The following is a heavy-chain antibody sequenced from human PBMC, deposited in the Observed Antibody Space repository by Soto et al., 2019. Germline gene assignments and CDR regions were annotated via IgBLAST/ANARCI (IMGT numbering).Heavy chain of an antibody. V-gene: IGHV3-33*01. CDR1: GFTFINFG. Sequence: GGSLRLSCVASGFTFINFGMHWVCQAPGKGLEWVAVISNDENIKQYADSVRGRFAISRDNSKNTLYLQMTSLRAEDTAIYYCARGLRSVPDYWGQGTLVTVSS. J-gene: IGHJ4*02. CDR2: ISNDENIK. D-gene: IGHD6-6*01. CDR3: ARGLRSVPDY.